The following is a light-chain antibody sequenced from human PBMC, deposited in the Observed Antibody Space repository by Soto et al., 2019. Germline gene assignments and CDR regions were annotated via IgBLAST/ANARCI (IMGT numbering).Light chain of an antibody. CDR3: HQRQSWPRK. Sequence: EIVLTQSPATLSSFPGDRVTLSCRSSQAVNTRLACYQHKPGQAPRLLIYLTSNRAAGIPARLSGSGSGTDFTLTISDVEPEDFAVYYCHQRQSWPRKFGQGTKVDIK. V-gene: IGKV3-11*01. CDR2: LTS. J-gene: IGKJ1*01. CDR1: QAVNTR.